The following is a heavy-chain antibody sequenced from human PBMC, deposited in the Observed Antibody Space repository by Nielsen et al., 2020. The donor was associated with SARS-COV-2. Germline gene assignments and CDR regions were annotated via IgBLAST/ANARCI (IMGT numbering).Heavy chain of an antibody. D-gene: IGHD3-3*01. CDR1: GFTFSSYG. J-gene: IGHJ6*02. V-gene: IGHV3-33*01. CDR2: IWYDGSNK. CDR3: ARERVTIFGVVIRGGMDV. Sequence: GSLRLSCAASGFTFSSYGMHWVRQAPGKGLEWVAVIWYDGSNKYYADSVKGRFTISRDNSKNTLYLQMNSLRAEDTAVYYCARERVTIFGVVIRGGMDVWGQGTTVTVSS.